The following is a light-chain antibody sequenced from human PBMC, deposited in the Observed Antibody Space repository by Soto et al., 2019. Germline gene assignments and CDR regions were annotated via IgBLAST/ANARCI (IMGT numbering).Light chain of an antibody. V-gene: IGKV1-33*01. CDR3: HNYDYLPLP. CDR2: HAS. Sequence: DIEMTHSPSSLSASVGDRVTITCQASQDITYYLNCYQQRPGKAPQLLIYHASNLETGVPSRFNGSGSDTAFHLTLSRLRTQYIATEQRHNYDYLPLPFGAGTKVEI. CDR1: QDITYY. J-gene: IGKJ4*01.